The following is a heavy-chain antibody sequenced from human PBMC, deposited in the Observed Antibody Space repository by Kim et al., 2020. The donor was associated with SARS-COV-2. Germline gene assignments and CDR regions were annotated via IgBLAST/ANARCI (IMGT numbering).Heavy chain of an antibody. CDR2: INHSGST. CDR1: GGSFSGYY. CDR3: ARGLRYYGGNNWFDP. D-gene: IGHD4-17*01. J-gene: IGHJ5*02. V-gene: IGHV4-34*01. Sequence: SETLSLTCAVYGGSFSGYYWSWIRQPPGKGLEWIGEINHSGSTNYNPSLKSRVTISVDTSKNQFSLKLSSVTAADTAVYYCARGLRYYGGNNWFDPWGQGTLVTVSS.